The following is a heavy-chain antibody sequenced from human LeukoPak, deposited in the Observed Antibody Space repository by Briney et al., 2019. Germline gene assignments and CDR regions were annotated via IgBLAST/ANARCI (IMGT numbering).Heavy chain of an antibody. V-gene: IGHV1-18*01. CDR2: ISTYSGDT. CDR3: ARGSDSGDYKIFDY. CDR1: GYTFTTNG. D-gene: IGHD4-17*01. J-gene: IGHJ4*02. Sequence: ASVKVSCKASGYTFTTNGISWVRQARGQGLEWMGWISTYSGDTNYAQNLQGRVSMTTDTSTSTTYMELRSLRSDDTAVYYCARGSDSGDYKIFDYWGQGTLVTVYS.